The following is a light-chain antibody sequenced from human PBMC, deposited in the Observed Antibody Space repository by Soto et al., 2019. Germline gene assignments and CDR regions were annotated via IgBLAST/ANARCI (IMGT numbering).Light chain of an antibody. CDR3: QQYSSYSLA. Sequence: DIEMTQSPSTLSASLGDRVTITCRASQSIGTCLASYQHKPGRAAKLLIYDASSLAGEVPSRFSGSRSGTEFTVTSSSLQPDYFATYYCQQYSSYSLAFGQGTKVEIK. CDR1: QSIGTC. V-gene: IGKV1-5*01. J-gene: IGKJ1*01. CDR2: DAS.